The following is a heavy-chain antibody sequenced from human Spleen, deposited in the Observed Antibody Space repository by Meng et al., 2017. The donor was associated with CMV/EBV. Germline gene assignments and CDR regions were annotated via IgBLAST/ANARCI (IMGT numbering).Heavy chain of an antibody. Sequence: ASGPPFSNYYMHWVRQAPGQGLEWMGIINPSGGSATYAQKFQGRVSMTRDTSTTTVYMELSSLRSEDTAVYYCARDRESGGFFYFGYWGQGTLVTVSS. V-gene: IGHV1-46*01. D-gene: IGHD2-15*01. CDR2: INPSGGSA. CDR3: ARDRESGGFFYFGY. J-gene: IGHJ4*02. CDR1: GPPFSNYY.